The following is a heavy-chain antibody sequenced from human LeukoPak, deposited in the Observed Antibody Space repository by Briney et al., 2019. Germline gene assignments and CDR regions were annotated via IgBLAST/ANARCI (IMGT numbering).Heavy chain of an antibody. Sequence: GGSLRLSCPAAGFTFSSYEMNWVRQAPGKGREWVAYISSRSRTICYTGYVKGRFPISRDNAKNSLYLQLNSLRAEDTAVYYCAELAITMIGGVWGQGTTVTISS. CDR1: GFTFSSYE. CDR2: ISSRSRTI. D-gene: IGHD3-10*02. V-gene: IGHV3-48*03. J-gene: IGHJ6*02. CDR3: AELAITMIGGV.